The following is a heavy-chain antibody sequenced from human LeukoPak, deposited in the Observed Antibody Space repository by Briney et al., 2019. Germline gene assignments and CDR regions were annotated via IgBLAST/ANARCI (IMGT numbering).Heavy chain of an antibody. Sequence: SETLSLTCTVSLDSTTSNFWSWVRQPPGKGLEWIGEIHRSGSTNYSPSLKSRVTISLDTSKRQFSLKLNSVTAADTAVYYCASSWLRPPPLHLWGQGTLITVSS. V-gene: IGHV4-34*01. CDR1: LDSTTSNF. CDR2: IHRSGST. D-gene: IGHD6-19*01. J-gene: IGHJ4*02. CDR3: ASSWLRPPPLHL.